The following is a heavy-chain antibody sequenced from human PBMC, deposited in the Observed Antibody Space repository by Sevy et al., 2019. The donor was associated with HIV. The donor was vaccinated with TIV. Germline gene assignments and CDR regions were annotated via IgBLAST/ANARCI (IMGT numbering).Heavy chain of an antibody. J-gene: IGHJ1*01. Sequence: GVSLRLSCAASGFTFDDYAMHWVRQAPGKGLEWVSGISWNSAFIGYADSVKGRLTISRDNAKNSLYLQMNSLKPEDTAFYYCAKDGGSGSGPSAEYFHHWGQGTLVTVSS. CDR3: AKDGGSGSGPSAEYFHH. V-gene: IGHV3-9*01. CDR1: GFTFDDYA. D-gene: IGHD6-19*01. CDR2: ISWNSAFI.